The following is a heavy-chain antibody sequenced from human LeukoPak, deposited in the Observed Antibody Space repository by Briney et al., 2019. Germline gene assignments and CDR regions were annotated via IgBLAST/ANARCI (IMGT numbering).Heavy chain of an antibody. CDR3: ARALRRVSWFDP. V-gene: IGHV4-38-2*02. D-gene: IGHD3-10*01. CDR2: IYHSGST. J-gene: IGHJ5*02. Sequence: SETLSLTCTVSGYSISSGYYWGWIRQPPGKGLEWIGSIYHSGSTNYNPSLKSRVTISVDTSKNQFSLKLSSVTAADTAVYYCARALRRVSWFDPWGQGTLVTVSS. CDR1: GYSISSGYY.